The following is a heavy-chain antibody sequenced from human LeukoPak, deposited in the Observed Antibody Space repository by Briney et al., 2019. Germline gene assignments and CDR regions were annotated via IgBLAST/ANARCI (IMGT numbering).Heavy chain of an antibody. CDR1: GGSITSSSYY. J-gene: IGHJ4*02. V-gene: IGHV4-39*01. CDR3: ARYGQTAMVDY. Sequence: SETLSLTCTVSGGSITSSSYYWGWIRQPPGKGLECIGSIYYSGSTYYNPSLKSRVTISVDTSKNQFSLKVSSVTAADTAVYYCARYGQTAMVDYWGQGTLFTVSS. D-gene: IGHD5-18*01. CDR2: IYYSGST.